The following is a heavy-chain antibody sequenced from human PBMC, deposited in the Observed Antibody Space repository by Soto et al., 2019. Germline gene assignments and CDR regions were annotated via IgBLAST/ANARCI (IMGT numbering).Heavy chain of an antibody. CDR1: GFTFSSYA. CDR3: ARDPRTGIYYGSGSYPDY. Sequence: GGSLRLSCAASGFTFSSYAMHWVRQAPGKGLEWVAVISYDGSNKYYADSVKGRFTISRGNSKNTLYLQMNSLRAEDTAVYYCARDPRTGIYYGSGSYPDYWGQGTLVTVSS. V-gene: IGHV3-30-3*01. J-gene: IGHJ4*02. CDR2: ISYDGSNK. D-gene: IGHD3-10*01.